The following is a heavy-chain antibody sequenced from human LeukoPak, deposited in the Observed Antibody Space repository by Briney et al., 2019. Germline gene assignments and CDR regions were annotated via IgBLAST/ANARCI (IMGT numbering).Heavy chain of an antibody. CDR3: ARRRYCSSTSCYLAYNWFDP. Sequence: PSQTLSLTCTVSGGSISSSSYYWGWIRQPPGKGLEWIGSIYYSGSTYYNPSLKSRVTISVDTSKNQFSLKLSSVTAADTAVYYCARRRYCSSTSCYLAYNWFDPWGQGTLVTVSS. D-gene: IGHD2-2*01. CDR2: IYYSGST. V-gene: IGHV4-39*01. CDR1: GGSISSSSYY. J-gene: IGHJ5*02.